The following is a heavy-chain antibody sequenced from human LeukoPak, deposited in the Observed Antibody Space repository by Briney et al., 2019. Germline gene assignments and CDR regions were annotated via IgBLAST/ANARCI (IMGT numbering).Heavy chain of an antibody. CDR2: IIPILGIA. V-gene: IGHV1-69*04. CDR3: ARDQPPGLGMEVVFDNWFDP. Sequence: PVASVKVSCKASGGTFSSYAISWVRQAPGQGLEWMGRIIPILGIANYAQKFQGRVTITADKSTSTAYMELSSLRSEDTAVYYCARDQPPGLGMEVVFDNWFDPWGQGTLVTVSS. J-gene: IGHJ5*02. CDR1: GGTFSSYA. D-gene: IGHD7-27*01.